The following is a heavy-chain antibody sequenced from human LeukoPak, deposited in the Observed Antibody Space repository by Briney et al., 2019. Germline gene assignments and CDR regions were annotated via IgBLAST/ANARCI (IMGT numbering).Heavy chain of an antibody. CDR1: SDSISGYY. Sequence: TSETLSLTCSVSSDSISGYYWSWLRQPPGKGLEWIGYIYYSGNTYYNPSLKSRVTISLDTSKNQFSLKMNSMTAADTAVYYCARERAAGNPSHLDYWGQGSLVTVSS. CDR2: IYYSGNT. V-gene: IGHV4-59*01. CDR3: ARERAAGNPSHLDY. J-gene: IGHJ4*02. D-gene: IGHD6-13*01.